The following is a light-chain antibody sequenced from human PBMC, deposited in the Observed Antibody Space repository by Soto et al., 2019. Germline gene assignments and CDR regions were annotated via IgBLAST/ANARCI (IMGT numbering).Light chain of an antibody. CDR2: RNN. V-gene: IGLV1-44*01. Sequence: QSALTQPPSAAAAPGQSGTISCACRSSSIGSNPVHWYQQLPGTAPKVLIYRNNERPSGVPDRFSGSKSGTSASLAISGLQSADEADYYCATWDDSLSGPVFGTGTKATVL. CDR1: SSSIGSNP. CDR3: ATWDDSLSGPV. J-gene: IGLJ1*01.